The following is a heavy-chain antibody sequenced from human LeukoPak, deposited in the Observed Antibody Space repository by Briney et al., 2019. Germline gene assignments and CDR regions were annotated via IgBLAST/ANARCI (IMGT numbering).Heavy chain of an antibody. D-gene: IGHD4-11*01. CDR1: GYTFTSYG. CDR3: ARPADYSNFLPDY. CDR2: ISAYNGNT. J-gene: IGHJ4*02. Sequence: ASVKVSCKASGYTFTSYGISWVRQAPGQGLEWMGWISAYNGNTNYAQKFQGRVSMTRDTSTTTVYMELSSLRSEDTAVYYCARPADYSNFLPDYWGQGTLVTVSS. V-gene: IGHV1-18*01.